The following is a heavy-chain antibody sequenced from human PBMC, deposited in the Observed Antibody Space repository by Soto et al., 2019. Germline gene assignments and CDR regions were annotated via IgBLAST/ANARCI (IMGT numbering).Heavy chain of an antibody. J-gene: IGHJ4*02. CDR3: ARDFDFLFDY. CDR1: GYSFSKYG. Sequence: QVQLVQSGAAVKEPGATVKVSCKASGYSFSKYGISWVRQAPGQGLEWLGWINVKDGHINYGRNFQGRLILTTDTSTTTAYMELRTLRFDDTAVYYCARDFDFLFDYWGQGTWVTVSS. CDR2: INVKDGHI. V-gene: IGHV1-18*01.